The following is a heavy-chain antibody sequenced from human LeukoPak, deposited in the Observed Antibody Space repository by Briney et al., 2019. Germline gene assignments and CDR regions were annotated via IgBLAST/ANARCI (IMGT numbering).Heavy chain of an antibody. CDR2: IIPIFGTA. J-gene: IGHJ6*02. CDR1: GGTFSSYA. Sequence: SVKVSCKASGGTFSSYAISWVRQAPGQGLEWMGGIIPIFGTANYAQKFQGRVTITADESTSTAYMELSSLRSEDTAVYYCARDIGSGSSFLYHGMDVWGQGTTVTVSS. D-gene: IGHD6-6*01. V-gene: IGHV1-69*13. CDR3: ARDIGSGSSFLYHGMDV.